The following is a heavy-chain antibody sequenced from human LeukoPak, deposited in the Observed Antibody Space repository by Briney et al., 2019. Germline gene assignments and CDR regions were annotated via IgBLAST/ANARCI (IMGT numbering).Heavy chain of an antibody. Sequence: PSQTLSLTCTVSGGSISSGGYYWSWIRQHPGKGLEWIGYIYYSGGTYYNPSLKSRVTISVDTSKNQFSLKLSSVTAADTAVYYCARGYQLLWRGFDYWGQGTLVTVSS. V-gene: IGHV4-31*03. D-gene: IGHD2-2*01. J-gene: IGHJ4*02. CDR1: GGSISSGGYY. CDR2: IYYSGGT. CDR3: ARGYQLLWRGFDY.